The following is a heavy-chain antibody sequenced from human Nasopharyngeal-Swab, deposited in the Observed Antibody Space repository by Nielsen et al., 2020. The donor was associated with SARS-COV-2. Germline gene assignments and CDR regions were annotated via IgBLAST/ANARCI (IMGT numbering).Heavy chain of an antibody. CDR2: INPNSGGT. CDR1: GYTLTELS. J-gene: IGHJ3*02. CDR3: ARGEWWDAFDI. V-gene: IGHV1-2*02. D-gene: IGHD2-15*01. Sequence: ASVKVSCKVSGYTLTELSMHWVRQAPGKGLEWMGWINPNSGGTNYAQKFQGRVTMTRDTSISTAYMELSRLRSDDTAVYYCARGEWWDAFDIWGQGTMVTVSS.